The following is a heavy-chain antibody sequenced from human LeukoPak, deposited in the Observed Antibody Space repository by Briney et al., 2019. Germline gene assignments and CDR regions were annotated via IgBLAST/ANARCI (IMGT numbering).Heavy chain of an antibody. CDR3: ARVGMVGPVDY. D-gene: IGHD1-26*01. J-gene: IGHJ4*02. CDR1: GGSFSGYY. Sequence: KPSETLGLTCAVYGGSFSGYYWSWIRQPPGKGLEWIGEINHSGSTNYNPSLKSRVTISVDTSKNQFSLKLSSVTAADTAVHYCARVGMVGPVDYWGQGILVSVSS. CDR2: INHSGST. V-gene: IGHV4-34*01.